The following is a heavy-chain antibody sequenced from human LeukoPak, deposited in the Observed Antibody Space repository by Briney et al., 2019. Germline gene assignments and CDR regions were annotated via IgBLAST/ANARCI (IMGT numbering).Heavy chain of an antibody. CDR3: ARDRAAAGHWFDP. D-gene: IGHD6-13*01. J-gene: IGHJ5*02. Sequence: SETLSLTCTVSGGSISSYYWSWIRQPPGKGLEWIGYIYYSGSTSYNPSLKSRVTITVDTSKNQFSLKLSSVTAADTAVYYCARDRAAAGHWFDPWGQGTLVTVSS. CDR1: GGSISSYY. CDR2: IYYSGST. V-gene: IGHV4-59*01.